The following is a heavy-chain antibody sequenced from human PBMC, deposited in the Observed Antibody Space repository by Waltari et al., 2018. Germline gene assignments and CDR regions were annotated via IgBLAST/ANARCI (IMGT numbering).Heavy chain of an antibody. V-gene: IGHV3-30*04. J-gene: IGHJ4*02. D-gene: IGHD2-2*01. CDR1: GFTFTSYA. CDR2: VTYYYINK. CDR3: VRDYADF. Sequence: QVQLVESGGGVVQPGRSLRLSCAASGFTFTSYAMHWVRQAPGKGLEWVGVVTYYYINKFYSEAVKGRFTISRDDSKNTVYLQMDSLRAEDTAVYFCVRDYADFWGQGTRVTVSS.